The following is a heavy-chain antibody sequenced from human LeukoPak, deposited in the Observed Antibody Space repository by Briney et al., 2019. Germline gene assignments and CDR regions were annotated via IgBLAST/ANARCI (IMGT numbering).Heavy chain of an antibody. CDR3: AREARDSSGYYPDAFDI. CDR1: GFTFSSYS. V-gene: IGHV3-21*01. D-gene: IGHD3-22*01. J-gene: IGHJ3*02. Sequence: PGGSLRLSCAASGFTFSSYSMNWVRQAPGKGLEWVSSISSSSSYIYYADSVKGRFTISRDNAKNSLYLQMNSLRAEDTAVYYCAREARDSSGYYPDAFDIWGQGTMVTVSS. CDR2: ISSSSSYI.